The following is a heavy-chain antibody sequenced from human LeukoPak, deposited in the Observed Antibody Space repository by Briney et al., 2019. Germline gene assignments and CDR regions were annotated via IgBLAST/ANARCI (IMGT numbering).Heavy chain of an antibody. CDR2: ISGSGGST. J-gene: IGHJ4*02. V-gene: IGHV3-23*01. CDR3: ANIGYLNS. Sequence: PGGSLRLSCAASGFTFSSYAMSWVRQAPGKGLECVSAISGSGGSTYYADAVKGRFTISRDNSKNTLYLQMTSLRAADTALYYCANIGYLNSWGQGTLVTVSP. D-gene: IGHD1-1*01. CDR1: GFTFSSYA.